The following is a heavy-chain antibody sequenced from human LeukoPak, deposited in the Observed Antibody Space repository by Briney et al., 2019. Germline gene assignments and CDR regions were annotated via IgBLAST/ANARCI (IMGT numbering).Heavy chain of an antibody. D-gene: IGHD6-13*01. J-gene: IGHJ4*02. CDR3: ARVVAAAGLYYFDY. Sequence: TSETLSLTCAVSGGSISSGGYSWSWIRQPPGKGLEWIGYIYHSGSTYYNPSLKSRVTISVDRSKSQFSLKLSSVTAADTAVYYCARVVAAAGLYYFDYWGQGTLVTVSS. CDR1: GGSISSGGYS. V-gene: IGHV4-30-2*01. CDR2: IYHSGST.